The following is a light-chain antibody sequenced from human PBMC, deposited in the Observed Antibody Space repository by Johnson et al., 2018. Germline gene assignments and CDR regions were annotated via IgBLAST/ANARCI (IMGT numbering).Light chain of an antibody. CDR1: SSNIGNNY. J-gene: IGLJ1*01. CDR3: GTWDSSLSAGNV. V-gene: IGLV1-51*02. Sequence: QSVLTQPPSVSAAPGQKVTISCSGSSSNIGNNYVSWYQQLPGTAPKLLIYENNKRPSGIPDRFSGSKSGTSATLGITGLQTGDEADYNCGTWDSSLSAGNVVGTGTKVTFL. CDR2: ENN.